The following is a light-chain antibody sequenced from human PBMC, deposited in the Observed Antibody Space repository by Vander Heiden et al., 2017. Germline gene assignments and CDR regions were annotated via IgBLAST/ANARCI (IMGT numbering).Light chain of an antibody. J-gene: IGLJ1*01. CDR2: RSD. V-gene: IGLV1-47*01. CDR1: SSNIGSHH. Sequence: QSLVTQPPSASGTPGQRVTISCSGSSSNIGSHHVYWYQHLPGAAPKLVIDRSDQRPSGVPDRFSGSKSDTSASLAISGRRAEDEGDYYCGVWDYTGNGYVFGSGTQVTVL. CDR3: GVWDYTGNGYV.